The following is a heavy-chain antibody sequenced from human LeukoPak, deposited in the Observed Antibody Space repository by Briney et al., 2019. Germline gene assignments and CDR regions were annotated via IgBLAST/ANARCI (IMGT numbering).Heavy chain of an antibody. CDR1: GFTFSSYA. Sequence: GRSLRLSCAASGFTFSSYAMSWVRQAPGKGLEWVAYISGGGIGTYYADAVKGRFTISRDNSKNMMSMEMNSLRDDDTAVYFCAKGSGSGTHLPSARFDYWGQGVMVTVSS. J-gene: IGHJ4*02. D-gene: IGHD3-10*01. V-gene: IGHV3-23*01. CDR2: ISGGGIGT. CDR3: AKGSGSGTHLPSARFDY.